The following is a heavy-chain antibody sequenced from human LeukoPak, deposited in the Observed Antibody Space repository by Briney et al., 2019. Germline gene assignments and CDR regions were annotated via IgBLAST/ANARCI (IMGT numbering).Heavy chain of an antibody. D-gene: IGHD4-17*01. CDR1: GYTFTNYG. CDR3: ARDTQRDYGDYYWFDP. Sequence: ASVNVSCKASGYTFTNYGISWVRQAPGQGLEWMGWISAYNGDTNYAQRFQGRVTMTTDTSTSTVYMELRSLRSDDTAVYYCARDTQRDYGDYYWFDPWGQGTLVTVSS. J-gene: IGHJ5*02. CDR2: ISAYNGDT. V-gene: IGHV1-18*01.